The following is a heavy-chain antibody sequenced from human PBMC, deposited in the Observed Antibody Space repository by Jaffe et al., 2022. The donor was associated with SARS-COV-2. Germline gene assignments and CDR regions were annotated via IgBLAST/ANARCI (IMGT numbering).Heavy chain of an antibody. CDR2: INTNTGNP. Sequence: QVQLVQSGSELKKPGASVKVSCKASGYTFTSYAMNWVRQAPGQGLEWMGWINTNTGNPTYAQGFTGRFVFSLDTSVSTAYLQISSLKAEDTAVYYCARGEGGYDILTGYYGNYYYYYMDVWGKGTTVTVSS. V-gene: IGHV7-4-1*02. D-gene: IGHD3-9*01. J-gene: IGHJ6*03. CDR1: GYTFTSYA. CDR3: ARGEGGYDILTGYYGNYYYYYMDV.